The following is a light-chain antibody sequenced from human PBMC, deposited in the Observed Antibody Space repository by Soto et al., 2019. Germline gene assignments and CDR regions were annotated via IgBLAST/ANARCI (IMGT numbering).Light chain of an antibody. J-gene: IGKJ1*01. CDR3: HQYNHWPRT. CDR2: GAS. CDR1: QSVSSN. Sequence: EIVMTQSPATLSVSPGERATLSCRASQSVSSNLAWYQQKPGQPPRLLIYGASTRATGIPARFSGSGSGTEFTLTISSLQSEDFAVYYCHQYNHWPRTFGQGTKVEIK. V-gene: IGKV3-15*01.